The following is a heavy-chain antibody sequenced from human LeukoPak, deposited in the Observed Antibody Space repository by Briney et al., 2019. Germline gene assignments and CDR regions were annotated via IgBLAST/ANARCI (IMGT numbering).Heavy chain of an antibody. J-gene: IGHJ3*02. CDR2: ISYDGSIK. CDR3: ARDNSHSNIYSTRGNAFDI. V-gene: IGHV3-30-3*01. D-gene: IGHD2-15*01. Sequence: GGSLRLSCAASGFTSSSYAMHWVRQAPGKGLEWVAVISYDGSIKYYADSVKGRFTISRDNSKNTLYLQMSSLRTEDTAVYYCARDNSHSNIYSTRGNAFDIWGRGTMVSVSS. CDR1: GFTSSSYA.